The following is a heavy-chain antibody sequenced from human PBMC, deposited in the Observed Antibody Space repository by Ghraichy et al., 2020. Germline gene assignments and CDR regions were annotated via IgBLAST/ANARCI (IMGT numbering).Heavy chain of an antibody. J-gene: IGHJ5*02. Sequence: GESLNISCAASGFTFSSYWMSWVRQAPGKGLEWVANIKQDGSEKYYVDSVKGRFTISRDNAKNSLYLQMNSLRAEDTAVYYCARVHRGYDFWSVNWFDPWGQGTLVTVSS. CDR1: GFTFSSYW. CDR3: ARVHRGYDFWSVNWFDP. CDR2: IKQDGSEK. V-gene: IGHV3-7*01. D-gene: IGHD3-3*01.